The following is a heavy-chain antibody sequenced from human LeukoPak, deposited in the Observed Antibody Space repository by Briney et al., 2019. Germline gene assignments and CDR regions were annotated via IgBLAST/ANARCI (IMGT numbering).Heavy chain of an antibody. V-gene: IGHV3-21*01. CDR2: ISSESAYI. Sequence: GGSLRLSCVGSGFTFSSYSMNWVRQAPGKGLEWVSSISSESAYILYADLVKGRFTTSRDNAKNSLYLHLDSLRAEDTAVYYCARGETGSSGYDWVCWGQGTPVTVSS. CDR3: ARGETGSSGYDWVC. J-gene: IGHJ4*02. D-gene: IGHD5-12*01. CDR1: GFTFSSYS.